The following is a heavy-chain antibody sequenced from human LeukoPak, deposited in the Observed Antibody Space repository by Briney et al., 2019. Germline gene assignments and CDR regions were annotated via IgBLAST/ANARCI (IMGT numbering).Heavy chain of an antibody. CDR3: ATIGQDDYGMDV. D-gene: IGHD3-16*01. J-gene: IGHJ6*02. Sequence: GSLRLSCAASGFTFSSYSMNWVRPAPGKRLEGVSSISSSSSNIYYASSVKGRFTTSKANGKTSLYLQMNSPRDEDTDVYYCATIGQDDYGMDVWGQGTTVTVSS. CDR1: GFTFSSYS. CDR2: ISSSSSNI. V-gene: IGHV3-21*01.